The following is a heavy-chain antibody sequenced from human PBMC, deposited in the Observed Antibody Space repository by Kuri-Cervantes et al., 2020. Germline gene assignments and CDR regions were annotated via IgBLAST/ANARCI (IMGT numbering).Heavy chain of an antibody. CDR2: IYYSGST. D-gene: IGHD3-3*01. CDR1: GGSISSSSYY. CDR3: ARLIPNYDFWSGYYWGAYYFDY. V-gene: IGHV4-39*01. Sequence: SETLSLTCTVSGGSISSSSYYWGWIRQPPGKGLEWIGSIYYSGSTYYNPSLKSRVTISVDTSKNQFSLKLSSVTAADTAVYYCARLIPNYDFWSGYYWGAYYFDYWGQGTLVTDSS. J-gene: IGHJ4*02.